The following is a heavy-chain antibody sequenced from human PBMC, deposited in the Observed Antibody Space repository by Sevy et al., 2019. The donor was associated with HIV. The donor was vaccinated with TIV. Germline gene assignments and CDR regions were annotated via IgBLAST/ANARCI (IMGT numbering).Heavy chain of an antibody. CDR2: IYHSGSF. CDR3: ASRLWFGELGGGYFDY. D-gene: IGHD3-10*01. J-gene: IGHJ4*02. CDR1: GGSINSNNW. Sequence: SETLSLTCAVSGGSINSNNWWSWVRQPPGKGLEWIGEIYHSGSFNYNPSLKSRVTISVDKSKKQFSLKVNSVTAADTAGYYCASRLWFGELGGGYFDYWGQGTLVTVPS. V-gene: IGHV4-4*02.